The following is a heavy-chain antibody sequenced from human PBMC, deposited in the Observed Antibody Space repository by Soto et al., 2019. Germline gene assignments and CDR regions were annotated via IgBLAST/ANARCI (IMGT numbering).Heavy chain of an antibody. D-gene: IGHD3-22*01. V-gene: IGHV4-30-4*08. CDR2: IYYSGST. CDR3: ASLAAYYDSSGYIPCRWFDP. Sequence: SETLSLTCTVSGGSISSGGYYWSWIRQHPGKGLEWIGYIYYSGSTYYNPSLKSRVTISVDTSKNQFSLKLSSVTAADTAVYYCASLAAYYDSSGYIPCRWFDPWGQGTLVTVSS. CDR1: GGSISSGGYY. J-gene: IGHJ5*02.